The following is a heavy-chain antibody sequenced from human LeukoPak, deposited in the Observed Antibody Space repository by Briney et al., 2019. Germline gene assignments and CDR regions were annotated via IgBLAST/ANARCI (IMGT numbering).Heavy chain of an antibody. Sequence: SETLSLTCAVYGGSFSGYYWSWIRQPPGKGLEWIGEINHSGSTNYNPSLKSRVTISVDTSKNQFSLKLSSVTAADTAVYYCARRLGPFGVVIKRSSHGPIGYWGQGTLVTVSS. CDR2: INHSGST. D-gene: IGHD3-3*01. V-gene: IGHV4-34*01. CDR1: GGSFSGYY. J-gene: IGHJ4*02. CDR3: ARRLGPFGVVIKRSSHGPIGY.